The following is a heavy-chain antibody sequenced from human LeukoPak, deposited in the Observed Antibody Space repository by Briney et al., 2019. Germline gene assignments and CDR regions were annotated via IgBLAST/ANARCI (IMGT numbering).Heavy chain of an antibody. CDR2: INPNSGGT. J-gene: IGHJ3*02. V-gene: IGHV1-2*02. CDR3: ARVLTLTGRDAFDI. D-gene: IGHD4/OR15-4a*01. Sequence: ASVKVSCKASGYTFTGYYMHWVRQAPGQGLEWMGWINPNSGGTNYAQKFQGRVTMTRDTSISTAYMELSRLRSDDTAVYYCARVLTLTGRDAFDIWGQGTMATVSS. CDR1: GYTFTGYY.